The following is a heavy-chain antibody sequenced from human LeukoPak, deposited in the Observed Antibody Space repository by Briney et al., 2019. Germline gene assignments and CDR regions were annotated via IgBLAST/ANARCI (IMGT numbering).Heavy chain of an antibody. CDR2: ISSSGSTI. D-gene: IGHD3-10*01. J-gene: IGHJ4*02. Sequence: PGGSLRLSCAASGFTFSDYYMSWIRQAPGKGLEWVSYISSSGSTIYYADSVKDRFTISRDNAKNSLYLQMNSLRAEDKAVYYCARDRGDMVRGVIGYWGQGTLVTVSS. CDR3: ARDRGDMVRGVIGY. CDR1: GFTFSDYY. V-gene: IGHV3-11*01.